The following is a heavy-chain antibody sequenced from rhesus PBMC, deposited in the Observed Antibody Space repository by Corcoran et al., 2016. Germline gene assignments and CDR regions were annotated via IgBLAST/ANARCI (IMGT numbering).Heavy chain of an antibody. CDR2: IYGSSTNT. Sequence: QVQLQESGPGVVKRSEPLSRTRAVSGGSISARYRWRWIRQPQGKGLEWIGYIYGSSTNTNYNPSLTSRFTISKDTSKNQFSLKLSSVTVADTAVYYCARGTVAYYGFDSWGQGVVVTVSS. D-gene: IGHD4-29*01. J-gene: IGHJ6*01. CDR3: ARGTVAYYGFDS. CDR1: GGSISARYR. V-gene: IGHV4S10*01.